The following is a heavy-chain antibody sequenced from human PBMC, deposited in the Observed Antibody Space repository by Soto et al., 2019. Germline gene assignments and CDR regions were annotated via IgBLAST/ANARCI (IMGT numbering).Heavy chain of an antibody. J-gene: IGHJ4*02. CDR3: ARGSYGYAFDY. Sequence: QLQLQESGSGLVKPSQTLSLTCAVSGGSISSGGYSWSWIRQPPGKGLEWIGYIYHSGSPYYNPSLESRVTISVDRSKNQFSLKLSSVTAADTAVYYCARGSYGYAFDYWGQGTLVTVSS. CDR2: IYHSGSP. D-gene: IGHD5-18*01. CDR1: GGSISSGGYS. V-gene: IGHV4-30-2*01.